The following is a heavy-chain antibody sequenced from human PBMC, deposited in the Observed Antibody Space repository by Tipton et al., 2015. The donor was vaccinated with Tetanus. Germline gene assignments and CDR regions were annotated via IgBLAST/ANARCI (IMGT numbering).Heavy chain of an antibody. D-gene: IGHD2-15*01. CDR2: IYPGHSDT. CDR3: ARAHCSDGVCNFDF. CDR1: GYIFTNYW. J-gene: IGHJ4*02. V-gene: IGHV5-51*01. Sequence: QLVQSGGEVKKPGESLKISCKGSGYIFTNYWIGWVRQKPGKGLEWMGIIYPGHSDTRYSPPFQGQVTISVDKSINTAYLQWGSLKASDPSMFYCARAHCSDGVCNFDFWGQGALVTVAS.